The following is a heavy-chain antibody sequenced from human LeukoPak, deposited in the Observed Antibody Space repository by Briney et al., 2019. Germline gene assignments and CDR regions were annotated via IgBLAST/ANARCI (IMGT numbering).Heavy chain of an antibody. Sequence: GGSLRLSCAASGFTFSSFWMNWVRQAPGKGLGWVANIKEDGSEKYYVDSVKGRFTISRDNAKNSPYLQMNSLRAEDTAVYYCAELGITMIGGVWGKGTTVTISS. CDR3: AELGITMIGGV. CDR1: GFTFSSFW. V-gene: IGHV3-7*01. D-gene: IGHD3-10*02. J-gene: IGHJ6*04. CDR2: IKEDGSEK.